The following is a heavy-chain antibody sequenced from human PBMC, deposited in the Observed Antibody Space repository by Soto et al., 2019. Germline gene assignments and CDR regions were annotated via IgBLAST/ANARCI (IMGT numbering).Heavy chain of an antibody. J-gene: IGHJ6*02. Sequence: PVGSLRLSCAASGFIFNTYGMNWVRQAPGKGLEWVSYIGGSGDTIYYADSVKGRFTISRDNAKNTLYLQMNSLRAEDTAVYYCARGPSEQLVPYYYYGMDVWGQGTTVTVSS. D-gene: IGHD6-6*01. CDR3: ARGPSEQLVPYYYYGMDV. CDR2: IGGSGDTI. CDR1: GFIFNTYG. V-gene: IGHV3-48*01.